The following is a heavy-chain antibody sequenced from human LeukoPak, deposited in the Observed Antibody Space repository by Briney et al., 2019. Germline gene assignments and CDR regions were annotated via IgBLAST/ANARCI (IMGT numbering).Heavy chain of an antibody. CDR2: ISGSGGST. J-gene: IGHJ4*02. CDR3: AKDASPELWFGEYPHDY. V-gene: IGHV3-23*01. Sequence: PGGSLRLSCAASGFTFSSYAMSWVRQAPGKGLEWVSAISGSGGSTYYADSVKGRFTISRDNSKNTLYLHMNSLRAEDTAVYYCAKDASPELWFGEYPHDYWGQGTLVTVSS. D-gene: IGHD3-10*01. CDR1: GFTFSSYA.